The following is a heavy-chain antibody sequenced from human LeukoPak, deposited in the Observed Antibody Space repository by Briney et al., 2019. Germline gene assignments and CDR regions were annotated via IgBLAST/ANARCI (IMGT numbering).Heavy chain of an antibody. J-gene: IGHJ4*02. CDR2: IYYSGST. V-gene: IGHV4-39*07. CDR1: GGSISSSSYY. D-gene: IGHD2-15*01. CDR3: ARRVRGYDY. Sequence: PSETLSLTCTVSGGSISSSSYYWGWIRQPPGKGLEWIGSIYYSGSTYYNPSLKSRVTISVDTSKNQFSLKLSSVTAADTAVYYCARRVRGYDYWGQGTLVTVSS.